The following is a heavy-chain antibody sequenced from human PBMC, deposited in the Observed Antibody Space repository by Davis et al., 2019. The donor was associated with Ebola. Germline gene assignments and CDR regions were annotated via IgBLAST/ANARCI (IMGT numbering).Heavy chain of an antibody. CDR2: INHSGST. J-gene: IGHJ6*02. D-gene: IGHD3-16*01. CDR3: ARAWAFYGMDV. CDR1: GGSISSGGYY. Sequence: SETLSLTCTVSGGSISSGGYYWSWIRQPPGKGLEWIGEINHSGSTNYNPSLKSRVTISVDTSKNQFSLKLSPVTAADTAVYYCARAWAFYGMDVWGQGTTVTVSS. V-gene: IGHV4-61*08.